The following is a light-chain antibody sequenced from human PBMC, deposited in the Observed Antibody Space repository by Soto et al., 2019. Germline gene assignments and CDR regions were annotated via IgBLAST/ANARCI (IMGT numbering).Light chain of an antibody. V-gene: IGKV3-11*01. CDR3: QQRSNWPRT. J-gene: IGKJ1*01. CDR1: QSVSSS. Sequence: VLTQSPGTLSLSPGESATLSCRASQSVSSSLAWYRQKPGQAPRLLIYGASSRATGIPARFSGSGSGTEFTLTISSLEPEDFAVYYCQQRSNWPRTFGQGTKVDIK. CDR2: GAS.